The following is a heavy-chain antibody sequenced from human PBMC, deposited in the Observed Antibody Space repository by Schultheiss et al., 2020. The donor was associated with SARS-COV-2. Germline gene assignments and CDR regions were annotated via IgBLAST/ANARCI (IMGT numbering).Heavy chain of an antibody. Sequence: SETLSLTCAVYGGSFSGYYWSWIRQPPGKGLEWIGEIYQSGSTKYNPSLKSRVTISVDTSKNQVSLRLSSVTAADTAVYYCARQSMVAAGYGYWGQGTLVTVSS. V-gene: IGHV4-34*01. D-gene: IGHD2-15*01. CDR1: GGSFSGYY. CDR2: IYQSGST. CDR3: ARQSMVAAGYGY. J-gene: IGHJ4*02.